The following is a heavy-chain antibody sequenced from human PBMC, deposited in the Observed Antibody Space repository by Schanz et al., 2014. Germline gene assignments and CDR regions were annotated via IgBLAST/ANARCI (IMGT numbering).Heavy chain of an antibody. Sequence: QVQLVESGGGVVQPGRSLRLSCAASGFTFSNYGLHWVRQAPGKGLEWVTVISYDGNTKYYADSVKGRFTISRDNSKNTLYLQMNSLRPEDTAVYYCARDDYGMDVWGQGTTVTVSS. CDR3: ARDDYGMDV. J-gene: IGHJ6*02. CDR2: ISYDGNTK. CDR1: GFTFSNYG. V-gene: IGHV3-30*03.